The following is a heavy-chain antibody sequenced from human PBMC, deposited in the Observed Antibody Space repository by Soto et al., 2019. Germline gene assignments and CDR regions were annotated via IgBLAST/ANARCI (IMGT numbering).Heavy chain of an antibody. D-gene: IGHD4-17*01. CDR3: AKDGHGDYLFDY. J-gene: IGHJ4*02. CDR2: ITSSGNVI. Sequence: GSLLLACSASGFSFSSYEMHWVRQAPGKGLEWVSYITSSGNVINYAGSVKGRFTISRDNSKNTLYLQMNSLRAEDTAVYYCAKDGHGDYLFDYWGQGTLVTVYS. CDR1: GFSFSSYE. V-gene: IGHV3-48*03.